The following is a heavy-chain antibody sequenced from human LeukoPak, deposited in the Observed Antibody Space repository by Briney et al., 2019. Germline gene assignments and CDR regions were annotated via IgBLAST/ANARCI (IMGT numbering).Heavy chain of an antibody. D-gene: IGHD6-13*01. Sequence: ASVKVSCKASGYTFTSYGISWVRQAPGQGLEWMGWISAYNGNTNYAQKLQGRVTMTTDTSTSTAYMELRSLRSDDTAVYYCARDPFARYSSSRYGYYYGMDVWAKGPRSPSP. CDR2: ISAYNGNT. CDR3: ARDPFARYSSSRYGYYYGMDV. CDR1: GYTFTSYG. J-gene: IGHJ6*02. V-gene: IGHV1-18*01.